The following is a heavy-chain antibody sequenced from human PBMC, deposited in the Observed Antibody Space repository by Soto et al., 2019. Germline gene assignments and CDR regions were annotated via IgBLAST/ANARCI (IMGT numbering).Heavy chain of an antibody. Sequence: EVQVVESGGGLVQPGGSLRLSCAATGFTFSSYWMHWVRQAPGKGLVWVSLINSDGSSTRYADTVKGRFTISRDNTKNTLYLQMNSLRAEDTAVYYCARATYGDYILGYWGQGTLVTVSS. D-gene: IGHD4-17*01. CDR3: ARATYGDYILGY. V-gene: IGHV3-74*01. CDR2: INSDGSST. J-gene: IGHJ4*02. CDR1: GFTFSSYW.